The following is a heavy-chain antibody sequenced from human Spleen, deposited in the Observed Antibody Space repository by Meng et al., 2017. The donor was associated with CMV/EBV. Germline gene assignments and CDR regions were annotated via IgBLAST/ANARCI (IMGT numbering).Heavy chain of an antibody. CDR2: IWYDGIDK. CDR1: GFTFSRSG. D-gene: IGHD2-2*02. Sequence: LSLTCAASGFTFSRSGMYWVRQAPGKGLEWVAVIWYDGIDKYYADSVKGRFTISRDNSKNTLYLQMNSLRVEDTAVYYCAKEDGYCSSSTSCYTVTDFYYYYGMDVWGQGTTVTVSS. V-gene: IGHV3-33*07. CDR3: AKEDGYCSSSTSCYTVTDFYYYYGMDV. J-gene: IGHJ6*02.